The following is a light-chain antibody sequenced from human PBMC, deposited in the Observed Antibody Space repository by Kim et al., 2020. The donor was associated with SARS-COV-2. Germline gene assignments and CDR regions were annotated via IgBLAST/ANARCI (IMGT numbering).Light chain of an antibody. CDR2: GAS. J-gene: IGKJ5*01. V-gene: IGKV3-20*01. Sequence: SPGERSTLSCRASQSMDSRFLAWYRQKLGQAPRLLIYGASSRVSGIPDRFSGSGSGTDFTLTISSLQPDDFATYFCLQHNSYPITFVQGTRLEIK. CDR3: LQHNSYPIT. CDR1: QSMDSRF.